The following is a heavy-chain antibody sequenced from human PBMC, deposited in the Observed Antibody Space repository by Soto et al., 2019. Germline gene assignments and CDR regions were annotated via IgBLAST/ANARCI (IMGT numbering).Heavy chain of an antibody. D-gene: IGHD3-3*01. CDR1: GYTFTSYA. J-gene: IGHJ4*02. V-gene: IGHV1-3*01. CDR3: AREVYDFWSGYGY. CDR2: INAGNGNT. Sequence: VKVSCKASGYTFTSYAMHWVRQAPGQRLEWMGWINAGNGNTKYSQKFQGRVTITRDTSASTAYMELSSLRSEDTAVYYCAREVYDFWSGYGYWGQGTLVTVSS.